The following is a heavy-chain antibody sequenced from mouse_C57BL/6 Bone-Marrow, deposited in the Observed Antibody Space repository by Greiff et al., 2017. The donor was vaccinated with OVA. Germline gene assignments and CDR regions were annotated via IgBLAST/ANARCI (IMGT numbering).Heavy chain of an antibody. CDR2: IRNKANGYTT. V-gene: IGHV7-3*01. J-gene: IGHJ4*01. Sequence: EVQLQESGGGLVQPGGSLSLSCAASGFTFTDYYMSWVRQPPGKALEWLGFIRNKANGYTTEYSASVKGRFTISRDNSQSILYLQMNALRAEDSATYYCARYTPPTDYWGQGTSVTVSS. CDR3: ARYTPPTDY. CDR1: GFTFTDYY.